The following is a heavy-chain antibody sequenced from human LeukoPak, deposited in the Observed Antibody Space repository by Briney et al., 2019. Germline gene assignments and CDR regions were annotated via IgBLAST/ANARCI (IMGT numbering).Heavy chain of an antibody. Sequence: PGGSLRLSCAASGFTFSTFAMIWVRQPPGKGLEWVSSIFPSGGEIHYADSVRGRFTISRDNSKSTLSLQMNSLSAEDAAVYYCVKDDGWVQYANWGQGTLVTVSS. D-gene: IGHD5-24*01. J-gene: IGHJ4*02. CDR1: GFTFSTFA. CDR3: VKDDGWVQYAN. V-gene: IGHV3-23*01. CDR2: IFPSGGEI.